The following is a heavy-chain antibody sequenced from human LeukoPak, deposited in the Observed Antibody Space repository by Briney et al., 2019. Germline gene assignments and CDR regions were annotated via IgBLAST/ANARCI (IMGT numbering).Heavy chain of an antibody. J-gene: IGHJ6*02. CDR3: ARDGTYCSGGSCYVGYYYYGMDV. Sequence: ASVKVSCKASGYTFTGYYMHWVRQAPGQGLEWMGWINPNSGGTNYAQKFQGRVTMTRDTSISTAYMELSRLRSGDTAVYYCARDGTYCSGGSCYVGYYYYGMDVWGQGTTVTVSS. V-gene: IGHV1-2*02. CDR2: INPNSGGT. D-gene: IGHD2-15*01. CDR1: GYTFTGYY.